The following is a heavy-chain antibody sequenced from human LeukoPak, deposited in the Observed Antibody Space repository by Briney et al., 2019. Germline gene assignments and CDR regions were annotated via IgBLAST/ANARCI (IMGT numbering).Heavy chain of an antibody. V-gene: IGHV3-11*04. CDR1: GFTFSDYY. CDR2: ISSSGSTI. D-gene: IGHD3-22*01. Sequence: GGSLRLSCAASGFTFSDYYMSWIRQAPGKGLEWVSYISSSGSTIYYADSVKVRFTISRDNAKNSLYLEMNSLRVEDTAVYYCASEERYYYDSSGYPTLDYWGQGTLVTVSS. CDR3: ASEERYYYDSSGYPTLDY. J-gene: IGHJ4*02.